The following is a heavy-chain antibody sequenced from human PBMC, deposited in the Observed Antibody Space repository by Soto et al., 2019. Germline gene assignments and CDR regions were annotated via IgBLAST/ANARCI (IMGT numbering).Heavy chain of an antibody. CDR3: AKDRHIVVVTATSKY. D-gene: IGHD2-21*02. J-gene: IGHJ4*02. CDR2: ISGSGGST. Sequence: PGGSLRLSCAASGFTFSSYAMSWVRQAPGKGLEWVSAISGSGGSTYYADSVKGRFTISRDNSKNTLYLQMNSLRAEDTAVYYCAKDRHIVVVTATSKYWGQGTLVTVSS. CDR1: GFTFSSYA. V-gene: IGHV3-23*01.